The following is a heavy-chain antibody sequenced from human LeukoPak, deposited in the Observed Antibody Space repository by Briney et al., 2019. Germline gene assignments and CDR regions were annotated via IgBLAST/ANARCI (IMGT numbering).Heavy chain of an antibody. V-gene: IGHV3-30*04. CDR1: GFTFSSYP. D-gene: IGHD6-19*01. J-gene: IGHJ4*02. Sequence: GGALRLSCAASGFTFSSYPLHWVRHAPAKGLQWLGVISYDGSNKYYTGSLKGRFNISRDNSKNTLYLLMNRLRPEDTAVYYCARDSPSGWYGDFDYWGQGTLVTVSS. CDR2: ISYDGSNK. CDR3: ARDSPSGWYGDFDY.